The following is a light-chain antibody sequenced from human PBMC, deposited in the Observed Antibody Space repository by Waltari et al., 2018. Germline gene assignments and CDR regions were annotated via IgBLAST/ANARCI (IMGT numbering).Light chain of an antibody. CDR1: QNIRGAY. Sequence: EVVLTQSPGTLSFSPGERATLSCRASQNIRGAYLAWYQQRPGQAPRPLIDDSFIRATGIPDRVSGSGSGAEFTLTISSLAPEDSAVYFCHQYDTSPQTFGQGTKVSIK. CDR2: DSF. J-gene: IGKJ1*01. V-gene: IGKV3-20*01. CDR3: HQYDTSPQT.